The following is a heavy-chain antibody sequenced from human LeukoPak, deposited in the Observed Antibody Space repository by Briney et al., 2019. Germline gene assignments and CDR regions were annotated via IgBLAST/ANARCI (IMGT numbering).Heavy chain of an antibody. Sequence: SGTLSLTCAVSGYSISSSNWWGWIRQPPEKVVEGIGYIYYSGSIYYNPSLKSRVTMSVDTSKNQFSLNLSSVTAVDTAVYYCARTYDSSGYYFDYWGQGTLVTVSS. CDR1: GYSISSSNW. J-gene: IGHJ4*02. V-gene: IGHV4-28*05. CDR2: IYYSGSI. CDR3: ARTYDSSGYYFDY. D-gene: IGHD3-22*01.